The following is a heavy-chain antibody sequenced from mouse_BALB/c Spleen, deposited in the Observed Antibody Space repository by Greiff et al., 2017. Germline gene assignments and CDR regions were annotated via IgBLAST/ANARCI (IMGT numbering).Heavy chain of an antibody. CDR1: GFTFSSYA. CDR3: ARGGVYYGSSPHWYFDV. CDR2: ISSGGST. D-gene: IGHD1-1*01. Sequence: EVHLVESGGGLVKPGGSLKLSCAASGFTFSSYAMSWVRQSPEKRLEWVASISSGGSTYYPDSVKGRFTISRDNARNILYLQMSSLRSEDTAMYYCARGGVYYGSSPHWYFDVWGAGTTVTVSS. V-gene: IGHV5-6-5*01. J-gene: IGHJ1*01.